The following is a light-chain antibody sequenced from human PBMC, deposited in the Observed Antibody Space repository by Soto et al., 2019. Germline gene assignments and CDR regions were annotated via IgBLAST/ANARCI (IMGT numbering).Light chain of an antibody. CDR1: SSNIGAGYD. CDR2: GNS. V-gene: IGLV1-40*01. J-gene: IGLJ2*01. CDR3: QSYDSSLSGFVV. Sequence: VVTQPPSVSGAPGQRVTISCTGSSSNIGAGYDVHWYQQLPGTAPKLLIYGNSNRPSGVPDRFSGSKSGTSASLAITGLQAEDEADYYCQSYDSSLSGFVVFGGGTKVTVL.